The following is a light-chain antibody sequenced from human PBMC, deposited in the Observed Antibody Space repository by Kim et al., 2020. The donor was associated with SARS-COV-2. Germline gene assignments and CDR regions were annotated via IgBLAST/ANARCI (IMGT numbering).Light chain of an antibody. V-gene: IGKV1-8*01. Sequence: STGDRVTITCRASQGISSYLAWYQQKPGKAPKLLIYAASTLQSGVPSRFSGSGSGTEFTLTISCLQSEDFATYYCQQYYSYPPLTFGGGTKVDIK. CDR1: QGISSY. CDR3: QQYYSYPPLT. CDR2: AAS. J-gene: IGKJ4*01.